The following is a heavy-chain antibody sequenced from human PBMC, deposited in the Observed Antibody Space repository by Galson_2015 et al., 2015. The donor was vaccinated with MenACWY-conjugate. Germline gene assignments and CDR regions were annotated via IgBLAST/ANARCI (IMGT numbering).Heavy chain of an antibody. CDR2: ISPYDSNI. V-gene: IGHV5-51*01. Sequence: QSGAEVKKPGESLKISCKGSGYSFTNYWIGWVRQMPGKGLEWMGLISPYDSNIRYSPPFQGQVTILADKSISTAYLQWSSLKASDTAMYYCARHPPGGRGMDVWGQGTTVTVSS. J-gene: IGHJ6*02. CDR1: GYSFTNYW. D-gene: IGHD1-26*01. CDR3: ARHPPGGRGMDV.